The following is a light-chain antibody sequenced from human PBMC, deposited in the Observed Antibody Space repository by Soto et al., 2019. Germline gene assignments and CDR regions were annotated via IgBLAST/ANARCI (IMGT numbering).Light chain of an antibody. CDR3: QHYDHLPIT. J-gene: IGKJ5*01. CDR2: DAS. V-gene: IGKV1-33*01. Sequence: DIPMTQSPSSLSASVGDRVTITCQASQDITNYLNWYQQKPGRAPRLLLYDASSLETGVPSRFSGSGSGTDFTLTISSLQPEDVATYYCQHYDHLPITFGQGTRLEMK. CDR1: QDITNY.